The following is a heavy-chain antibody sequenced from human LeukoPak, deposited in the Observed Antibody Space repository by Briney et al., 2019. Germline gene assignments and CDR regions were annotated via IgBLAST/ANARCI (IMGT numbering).Heavy chain of an antibody. CDR2: IYYSGST. CDR3: ARTRYSSSHRGINWFDP. Sequence: RPSETLSLTCTVSGGSISSYYWSWIRQPPGKGLEWIGYIYYSGSTNYNPSLKSRVTISVDTSKNQFSLKLSSVTAADTAVYYCARTRYSSSHRGINWFDPWGQGTLVTVSS. J-gene: IGHJ5*02. V-gene: IGHV4-59*01. CDR1: GGSISSYY. D-gene: IGHD6-6*01.